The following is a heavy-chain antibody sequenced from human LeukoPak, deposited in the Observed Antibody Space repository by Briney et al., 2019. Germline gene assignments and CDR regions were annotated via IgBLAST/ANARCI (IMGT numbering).Heavy chain of an antibody. CDR1: GGSISSYY. CDR2: IYYSGST. D-gene: IGHD1-26*01. J-gene: IGHJ6*03. CDR3: ARGRRATKIYYYYYYMDV. V-gene: IGHV4-59*01. Sequence: KTSETLSLTCTVSGGSISSYYWSWIRQPPGKGLEWIGYIYYSGSTNYNPSLKSRVTISVDTSKNQFSLKLSSVTAADTAVYYCARGRRATKIYYYYYYMDVWGKGTTVTVSS.